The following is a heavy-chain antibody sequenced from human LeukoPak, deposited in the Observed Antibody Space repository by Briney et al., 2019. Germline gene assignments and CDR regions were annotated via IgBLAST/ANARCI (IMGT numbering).Heavy chain of an antibody. CDR2: IIPIFGTA. J-gene: IGHJ4*02. D-gene: IGHD6-6*01. V-gene: IGHV1-69*01. Sequence: SVKVSCKASGGTFSSYAISWVRQAPGQGLEWMGGIIPIFGTANYAQKFQGRVTITADESTGTAYMELSSLRSEDAAVYYCARGTLPYSSSDYFDYWGQGTLVTVSS. CDR3: ARGTLPYSSSDYFDY. CDR1: GGTFSSYA.